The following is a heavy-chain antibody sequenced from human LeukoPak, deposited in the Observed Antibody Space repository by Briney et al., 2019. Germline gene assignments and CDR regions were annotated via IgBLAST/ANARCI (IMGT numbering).Heavy chain of an antibody. CDR2: INPNSGGT. CDR1: GYTFTGYY. D-gene: IGHD6-19*01. CDR3: ARVSPTYIGSGWDNDVFDI. Sequence: ASVKVSCKASGYTFTGYYMHWVRQAPGQGLEWMGWINPNSGGTNYAQKFQGWVTMTRDTSISTAYMELSRLRSDDTAVYYCARVSPTYIGSGWDNDVFDIWGQGTMVTVSS. V-gene: IGHV1-2*04. J-gene: IGHJ3*02.